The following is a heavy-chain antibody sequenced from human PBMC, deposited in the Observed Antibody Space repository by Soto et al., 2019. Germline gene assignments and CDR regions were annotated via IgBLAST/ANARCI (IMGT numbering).Heavy chain of an antibody. CDR2: IYTSGST. V-gene: IGHV4-4*07. D-gene: IGHD2-2*01. J-gene: IGHJ5*02. Sequence: SETLSLTCTVSGGSISSYYWSWIRQPAGKGLEWIGRIYTSGSTNYNPSLKSRVTMSVDTSKNQFSLKLSSVTAADTAVYYCARYCSSTSCSPRAFDPWGQGTLGTLSS. CDR1: GGSISSYY. CDR3: ARYCSSTSCSPRAFDP.